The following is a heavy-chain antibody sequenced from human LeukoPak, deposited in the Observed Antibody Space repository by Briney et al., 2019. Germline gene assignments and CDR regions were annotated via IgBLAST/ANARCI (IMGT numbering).Heavy chain of an antibody. J-gene: IGHJ4*02. Sequence: GGSLRLSCAASGVTLSTYAMSWARQAPGKGLEWVAVISYDGSNKYYADSVKGRFTISRDNSKNTLYLQMNSLRAEDTAVYYCASSGSGYYPIDYWGQGTLVTVSS. CDR2: ISYDGSNK. V-gene: IGHV3-30-3*01. CDR1: GVTLSTYA. CDR3: ASSGSGYYPIDY. D-gene: IGHD3-22*01.